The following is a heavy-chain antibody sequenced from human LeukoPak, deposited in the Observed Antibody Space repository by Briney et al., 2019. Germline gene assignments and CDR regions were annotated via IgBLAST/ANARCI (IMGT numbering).Heavy chain of an antibody. CDR3: ARVQYCSGGSCHNLQLFDQ. CDR2: IYHSGTT. J-gene: IGHJ4*02. D-gene: IGHD2-15*01. Sequence: SETLSLTCTVSGDSINSGENYWSWIRQPPGKGLEWIGHIYHSGTTYYNPSVKSRMTISVDTSKNQFSLNLRSVTAVDTAVYYCARVQYCSGGSCHNLQLFDQWGQGTLVTVSS. CDR1: GDSINSGENY. V-gene: IGHV4-30-4*08.